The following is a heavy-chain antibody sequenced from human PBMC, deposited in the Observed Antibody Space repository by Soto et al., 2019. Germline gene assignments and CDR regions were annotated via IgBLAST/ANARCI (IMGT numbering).Heavy chain of an antibody. D-gene: IGHD6-19*01. Sequence: GGSLRLSCAASGFTFSSYGMHWVRQAPGKGLEWVAVISYDGINKYYADSVKGRFTISRDNSKNTLYLQMNSLRAEDTAVYYCAKDLRIAVAGNGGYYGMDVWGQGTTVTVSS. CDR3: AKDLRIAVAGNGGYYGMDV. CDR1: GFTFSSYG. V-gene: IGHV3-30*18. CDR2: ISYDGINK. J-gene: IGHJ6*02.